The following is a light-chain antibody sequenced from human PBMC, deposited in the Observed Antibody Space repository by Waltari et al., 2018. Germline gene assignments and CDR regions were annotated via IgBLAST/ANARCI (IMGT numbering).Light chain of an antibody. J-gene: IGKJ2*01. CDR3: QQSFRTPYT. Sequence: DIQMTQSPSPLSLSVGDRVTINCRASQSISDHLNWYQQKPGEAPKLLIYVASNLESGFPSRFSGSGSGTDFTLTINSLQPGDFATYYCQQSFRTPYTFGQGTKLEVK. V-gene: IGKV1-39*01. CDR2: VAS. CDR1: QSISDH.